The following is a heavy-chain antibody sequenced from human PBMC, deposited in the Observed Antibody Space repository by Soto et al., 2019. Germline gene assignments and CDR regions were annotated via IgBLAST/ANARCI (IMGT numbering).Heavy chain of an antibody. CDR1: GFIFSTYS. CDR3: ARKGYDSLNGMCV. CDR2: ISSSSSYT. J-gene: IGHJ6*01. V-gene: IGHV3-21*01. Sequence: PGGSLRLSCAASGFIFSTYSMNWVRQAPGKGLECVSSISSSSSYTYYADSVKGRFTISRDNAKNSLYLQMNSLRAEDTAVYYCARKGYDSLNGMCVWGQGSTGTVSS. D-gene: IGHD3-22*01.